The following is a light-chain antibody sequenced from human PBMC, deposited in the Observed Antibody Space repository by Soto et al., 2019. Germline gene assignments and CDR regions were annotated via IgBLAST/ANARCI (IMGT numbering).Light chain of an antibody. CDR1: QGISSY. Sequence: IQMTQSQSSLSASVVDRVTITCRASQGISSYLAWYQQKPGKAPKLLIYAASTLQSGVPSRFSGSGSGTDFTLTISCLQSEDFATYYCQQYYSYPWKCGQGTKGDI. V-gene: IGKV1-8*01. CDR3: QQYYSYPWK. J-gene: IGKJ1*01. CDR2: AAS.